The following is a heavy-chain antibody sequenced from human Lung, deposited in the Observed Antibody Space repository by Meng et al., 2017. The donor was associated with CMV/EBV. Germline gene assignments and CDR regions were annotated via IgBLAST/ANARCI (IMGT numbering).Heavy chain of an antibody. CDR1: GFTFSSYW. V-gene: IGHV3-7*01. CDR3: ARDRFEDYDFWSGYSLTDYYGMDV. CDR2: IKQEGSEK. J-gene: IGHJ6*02. Sequence: GGXLRLXCAASGFTFSSYWMSWVRQAPGKGLEWVANIKQEGSEKYYVDSVKGRFTISRDNAKNSLYLQMNSLRAEDTAVYYCARDRFEDYDFWSGYSLTDYYGMDVWGQGXTVTVSS. D-gene: IGHD3-3*01.